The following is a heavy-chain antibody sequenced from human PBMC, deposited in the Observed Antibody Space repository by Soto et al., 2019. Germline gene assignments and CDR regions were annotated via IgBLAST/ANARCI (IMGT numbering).Heavy chain of an antibody. D-gene: IGHD2-15*01. CDR2: INSDGSST. J-gene: IGHJ3*02. V-gene: IGHV3-74*01. Sequence: EVQLVESGGGLVQPGGSLRLSCAASGFTFSNYWMHWVRQAPGKGLVWVSRINSDGSSTSYADSVKGRFTISRGNAKNTRYLQMTSLGAEDTAVYYCTRGYCSGDSCSRAFDIWGQGTMVTVSS. CDR1: GFTFSNYW. CDR3: TRGYCSGDSCSRAFDI.